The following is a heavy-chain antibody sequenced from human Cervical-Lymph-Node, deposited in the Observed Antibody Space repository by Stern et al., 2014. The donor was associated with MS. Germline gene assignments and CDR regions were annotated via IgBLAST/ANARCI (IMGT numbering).Heavy chain of an antibody. J-gene: IGHJ6*02. D-gene: IGHD4-23*01. V-gene: IGHV7-4-1*02. CDR3: ARTKSQYDGTKYGMDV. CDR1: GYTFTTYA. CDR2: IDINTGNP. Sequence: VQLVESGSELEKPGASVKVSCKASGYTFTTYAISWVRQAPGQGLEWMGWIDINTGNPTYAQGFTGRFVFSLDTSVSTAYLQISSLKAEDTADYFCARTKSQYDGTKYGMDVWGQGTTVTVSS.